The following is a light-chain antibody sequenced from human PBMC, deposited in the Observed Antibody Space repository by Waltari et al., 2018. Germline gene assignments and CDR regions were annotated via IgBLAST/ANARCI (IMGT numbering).Light chain of an antibody. V-gene: IGLV2-14*03. CDR1: SSDLGDYNH. CDR3: SSYSTSITPYV. Sequence: QSALTQPASVSGSPGQSLPIPCTGSSSDLGDYNHFPWYQQHPGKAPKLMIYDVRSRPSGVSNRFFGSKSGTTASLTVSGLQAEDEAVYFCSSYSTSITPYVFGAGTKVTVL. J-gene: IGLJ1*01. CDR2: DVR.